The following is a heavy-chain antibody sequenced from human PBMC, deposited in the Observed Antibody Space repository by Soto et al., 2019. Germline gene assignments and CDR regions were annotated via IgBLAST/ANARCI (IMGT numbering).Heavy chain of an antibody. J-gene: IGHJ4*02. V-gene: IGHV3-23*01. Sequence: DVNLLQSGGGSAQPGGSLRLSCATSGFAFSTYAMTWVRQVPGRGLEWVSTILPVETGFYTVSVKGRFTISRDNFRGILYLQMNDLWVEDAAIYFCAKDRLPTSGQRFYFDSWGQGSLVTVSS. CDR2: ILPVETG. D-gene: IGHD2-15*01. CDR3: AKDRLPTSGQRFYFDS. CDR1: GFAFSTYA.